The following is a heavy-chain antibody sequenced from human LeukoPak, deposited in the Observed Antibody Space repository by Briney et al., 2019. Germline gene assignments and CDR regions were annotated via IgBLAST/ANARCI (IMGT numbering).Heavy chain of an antibody. CDR1: GFTFSSYS. Sequence: GGSLRLSCAASGFTFSSYSMNWVRQAPGKGLEWVSSISSSSSYIYYADSVKGRFTISRDNAKNSLYLQMNSLRAEDTAAYYCARDQVAYSSGWYPSPFDYWGQGTLVTVSS. CDR2: ISSSSSYI. D-gene: IGHD6-19*01. V-gene: IGHV3-21*01. J-gene: IGHJ4*02. CDR3: ARDQVAYSSGWYPSPFDY.